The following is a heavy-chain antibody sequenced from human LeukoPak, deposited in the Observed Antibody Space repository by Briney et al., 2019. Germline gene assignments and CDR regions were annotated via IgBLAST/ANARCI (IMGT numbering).Heavy chain of an antibody. J-gene: IGHJ5*02. D-gene: IGHD3-22*01. Sequence: SETLSLTCAVYGGSFSGYYWSWIRQPPGKGLEWIGEINHSGSTNYNPSLKSRVTISVDTSKNQFSLKLSSVTAADTAVYYRARRRNHYYDSSGYTRLAGDRPNWFDPWGQGTLVTVSS. CDR2: INHSGST. V-gene: IGHV4-34*01. CDR1: GGSFSGYY. CDR3: ARRRNHYYDSSGYTRLAGDRPNWFDP.